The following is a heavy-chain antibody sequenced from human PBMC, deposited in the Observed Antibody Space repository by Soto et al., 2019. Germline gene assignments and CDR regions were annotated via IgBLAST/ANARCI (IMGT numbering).Heavy chain of an antibody. CDR3: ARQYEAQGSPLD. CDR2: IYPGDSDT. J-gene: IGHJ4*02. V-gene: IGHV5-51*01. CDR1: GYSFTNYW. D-gene: IGHD3-3*01. Sequence: GESLKISCEGSGYSFTNYWIGWVRQMPGKGLEWMGIIYPGDSDTRYSPSFQGQVTISADRSISTAYLQWSSLKASDTAIYYCARQYEAQGSPLDWGQGTLVTVSS.